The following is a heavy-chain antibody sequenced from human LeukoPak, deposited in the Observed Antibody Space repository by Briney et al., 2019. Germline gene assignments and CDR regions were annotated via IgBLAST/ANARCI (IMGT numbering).Heavy chain of an antibody. D-gene: IGHD6-13*01. Sequence: KPSETLSLTCSVSGGSISSSTSYYWGWIRQPPGKGLEWIGSIYYSGSTYHNPTLRSRVTMSVDTSKDQFSLRLSSVTAADTAVYHCARHGYTSNWYRFDYWGQGTLVTVSS. CDR1: GGSISSSTSYY. CDR3: ARHGYTSNWYRFDY. V-gene: IGHV4-39*01. J-gene: IGHJ4*02. CDR2: IYYSGST.